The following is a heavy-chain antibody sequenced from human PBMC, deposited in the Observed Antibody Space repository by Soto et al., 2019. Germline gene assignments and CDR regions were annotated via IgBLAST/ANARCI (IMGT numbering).Heavy chain of an antibody. V-gene: IGHV3-30*18. CDR1: GFSLNDYG. Sequence: QVQLVESGGGVVQPGRSLRLSCAASGFSLNDYGMHWVRQPPGKGLEWVADISYDGRNKYYTDSVRGRFTISRDISKGTLYLQMNSLRPEDTAVYYCAKSNRGAYDTPDFWGQGALVTVST. D-gene: IGHD3-22*01. J-gene: IGHJ4*02. CDR2: ISYDGRNK. CDR3: AKSNRGAYDTPDF.